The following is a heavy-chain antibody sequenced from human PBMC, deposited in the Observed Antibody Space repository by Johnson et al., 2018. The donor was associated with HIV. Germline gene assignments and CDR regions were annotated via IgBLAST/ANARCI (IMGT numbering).Heavy chain of an antibody. J-gene: IGHJ3*02. CDR3: ARKSAFDAFDI. V-gene: IGHV3-20*04. Sequence: VQLVESGGGLVQPGGSLRLSCAASGFTFSSYAMSWVRQAPGKGLEWVSGINWNGGSTGYADSVKGRFTISRDNAKNSLYLQMNSLRAEDTALYYCARKSAFDAFDIWGQGTMVTVSS. CDR2: INWNGGST. CDR1: GFTFSSYA.